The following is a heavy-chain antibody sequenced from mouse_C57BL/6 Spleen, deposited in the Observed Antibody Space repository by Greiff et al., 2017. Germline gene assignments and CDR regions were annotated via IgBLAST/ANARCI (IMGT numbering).Heavy chain of an antibody. V-gene: IGHV3-6*01. J-gene: IGHJ2*01. CDR3: ARSNYYGSSY. CDR2: ISYDGSN. Sequence: EVKLQESGPGLVQPSQSLSLTCSVTGYSITSGYYWNWIRQFPGNKLEWMGYISYDGSNNYNPSLKNRISITRDTSKNQFFLKLNSVTTEDTATYDCARSNYYGSSYWGKGTTLTVSS. D-gene: IGHD1-1*01. CDR1: GYSITSGYY.